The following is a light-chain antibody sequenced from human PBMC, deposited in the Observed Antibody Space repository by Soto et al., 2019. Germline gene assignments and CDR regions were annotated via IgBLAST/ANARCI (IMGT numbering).Light chain of an antibody. V-gene: IGKV3-20*01. CDR1: QSVSSSY. CDR2: GAS. Sequence: EIVLTQSPGSLSLSPGERAALSCRASQSVSSSYLAWYQQKPGQAPRLLIYGASSRATGIPDRFSGSASGTDFTLTSSRLEPEDFAVYYWQQYGRSPPTFGQGTKVEIK. J-gene: IGKJ1*01. CDR3: QQYGRSPPT.